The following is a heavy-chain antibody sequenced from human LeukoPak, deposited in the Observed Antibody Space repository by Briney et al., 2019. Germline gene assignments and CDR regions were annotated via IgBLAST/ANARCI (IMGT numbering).Heavy chain of an antibody. J-gene: IGHJ3*02. CDR3: ARLRPEYSSGWSDAFDI. CDR2: INHSGST. D-gene: IGHD6-19*01. V-gene: IGHV4-34*01. Sequence: TPSETLSLTCAVYGGSFSGYYWSWIRQPPGKGLEWIGEINHSGSTNYNPSLKSRVTISVDTSKNQFSLKLSSVTAADTAVYYCARLRPEYSSGWSDAFDIWGQGTMVTVSS. CDR1: GGSFSGYY.